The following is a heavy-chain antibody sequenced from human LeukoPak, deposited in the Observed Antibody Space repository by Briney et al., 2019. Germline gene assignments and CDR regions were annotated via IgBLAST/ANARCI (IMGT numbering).Heavy chain of an antibody. CDR2: IYYSGST. J-gene: IGHJ4*02. Sequence: RSETLSLTCTDSGGSISSYYWSWSRQPPGKGLEWIGYIYYSGSTNYNPSLKSRVTISVDTSKNQFSMKLSSVTAADTAVYYCARLEGTTSPSPFDYWGQAALATVSS. D-gene: IGHD1-7*01. CDR3: ARLEGTTSPSPFDY. CDR1: GGSISSYY. V-gene: IGHV4-59*08.